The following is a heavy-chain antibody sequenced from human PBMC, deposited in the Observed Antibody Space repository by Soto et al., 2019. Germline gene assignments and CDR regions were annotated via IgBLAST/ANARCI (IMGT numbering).Heavy chain of an antibody. CDR3: ARDRRGVAGIFDY. D-gene: IGHD6-19*01. V-gene: IGHV3-33*01. Sequence: QVQLVESGGGVVQPGRSLRLSCAASGFTFSSYGMHWVRQAPGKGLEWVAVIWYDGSNKYYADSVKGRFTISRDNSKNTLYLQMNSLRAEDTAVYYCARDRRGVAGIFDYWGQGTLVTVSS. J-gene: IGHJ4*02. CDR1: GFTFSSYG. CDR2: IWYDGSNK.